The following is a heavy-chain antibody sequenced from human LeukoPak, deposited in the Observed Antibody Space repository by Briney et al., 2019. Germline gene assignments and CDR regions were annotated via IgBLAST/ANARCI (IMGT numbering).Heavy chain of an antibody. V-gene: IGHV4-34*01. CDR3: AREAYDSSR. J-gene: IGHJ4*02. D-gene: IGHD3-22*01. Sequence: SETLSLTCAVYGGSFSGYYWSWIRQPPGKGLEWIGEINHSGSTNYNPSLKSRVTISVDTSKNQFSLKLSSVTAADTAAYYCAREAYDSSRWGQGTLVTVSS. CDR2: INHSGST. CDR1: GGSFSGYY.